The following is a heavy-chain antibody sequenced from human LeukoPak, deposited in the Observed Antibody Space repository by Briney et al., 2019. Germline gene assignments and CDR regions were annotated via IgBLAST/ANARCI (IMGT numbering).Heavy chain of an antibody. J-gene: IGHJ4*02. D-gene: IGHD3-3*01. V-gene: IGHV1-69*13. CDR2: IIPIFGTA. CDR1: GGTFSSYA. Sequence: GASVKVSCKASGGTFSSYAISWVRQAPGQGLGWMGGIIPIFGTANYAQKFQGRVTITADESTSTAYMELSSLRSEDTAVYYCARGGVELTYYDFWSGYTYWGQGTLVTVSS. CDR3: ARGGVELTYYDFWSGYTY.